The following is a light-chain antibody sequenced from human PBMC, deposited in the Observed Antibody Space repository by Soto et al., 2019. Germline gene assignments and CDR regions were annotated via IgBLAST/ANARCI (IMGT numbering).Light chain of an antibody. CDR2: DAS. J-gene: IGKJ1*01. CDR1: QSVSSN. CDR3: QQYNNWPPGT. V-gene: IGKV3-15*01. Sequence: EMVMTQSPATLSVSPGERATLSCRASQSVSSNLAWYQQKPGQAPRLLIYDASTRATGIPARFSGSGPGIEFTLTISSLQSEDFAVYYCQQYNNWPPGTFGQGTKVEIK.